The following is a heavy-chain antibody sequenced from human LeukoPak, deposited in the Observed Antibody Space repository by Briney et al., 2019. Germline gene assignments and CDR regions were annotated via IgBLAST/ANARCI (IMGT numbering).Heavy chain of an antibody. Sequence: AGGSLRLSCAASGFTFSSYWMSWVRQAPGKGLEWVAVISYDGSNKYYADSVKGRFTISRDNSKNTLYLQMNSLRAEDTAVYYCARDGVGESRDGYNLGLGYYFDYWGQGTLVTVSS. CDR2: ISYDGSNK. CDR3: ARDGVGESRDGYNLGLGYYFDY. J-gene: IGHJ4*02. CDR1: GFTFSSYW. V-gene: IGHV3-30*03. D-gene: IGHD5-24*01.